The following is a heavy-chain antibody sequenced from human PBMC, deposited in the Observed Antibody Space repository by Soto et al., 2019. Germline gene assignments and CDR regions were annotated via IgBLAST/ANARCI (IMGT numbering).Heavy chain of an antibody. CDR2: INPNSGGT. V-gene: IGHV1-2*02. Sequence: QVQLVQSGAEVKKPGASVKVSCKASGSTFTGYYMHWVRQAPGQGLEWMGWINPNSGGTNYAQKFQGRVTMTRDTSISTAYMELSRLRSDDTAVYYCARVKMVVTYYYYGMDVWGQGTTVTVSS. D-gene: IGHD2-15*01. J-gene: IGHJ6*02. CDR3: ARVKMVVTYYYYGMDV. CDR1: GSTFTGYY.